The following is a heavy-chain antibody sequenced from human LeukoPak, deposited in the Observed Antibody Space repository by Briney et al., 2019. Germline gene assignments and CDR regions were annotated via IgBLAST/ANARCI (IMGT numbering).Heavy chain of an antibody. V-gene: IGHV3-30*18. J-gene: IGHJ6*02. CDR2: ISYDGSSK. Sequence: GGSLRLSCAASGFTFSSYGMRWVRRAPGKGLEWVAVISYDGSSKYYADSVKGRFTISRDNSKNTLYLQMNSLRAEDTAVYYCAKDARPYYYYYGMDVWGQGTTVTVSS. CDR3: AKDARPYYYYYGMDV. D-gene: IGHD6-6*01. CDR1: GFTFSSYG.